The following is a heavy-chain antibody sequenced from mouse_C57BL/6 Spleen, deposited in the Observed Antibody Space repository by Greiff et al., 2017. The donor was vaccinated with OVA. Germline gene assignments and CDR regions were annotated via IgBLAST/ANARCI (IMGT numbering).Heavy chain of an antibody. D-gene: IGHD1-1*01. Sequence: EVQLLESGGGLVQPGGSLKLSCAASGFTFSDYYMYWVRQTPEKRLEWVAYISNGGGSTYYPDTVKGRFTISRDNAKNTLYLQMSRLKSEDTAMYYCASGSSHWYFDVWGTGTTVTVSS. CDR2: ISNGGGST. CDR3: ASGSSHWYFDV. V-gene: IGHV5-12*01. J-gene: IGHJ1*03. CDR1: GFTFSDYY.